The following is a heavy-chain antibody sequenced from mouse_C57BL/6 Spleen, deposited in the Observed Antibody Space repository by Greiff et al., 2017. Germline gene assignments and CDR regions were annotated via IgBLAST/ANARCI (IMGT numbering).Heavy chain of an antibody. CDR2: IDPNRGGT. D-gene: IGHD2-3*01. V-gene: IGHV1-72*01. Sequence: QVQLQQPGAELVKPGASVKLSCKASGYTFTSYWMHWVKQRPGRGLEWIGRIDPNRGGTKYNEKFKNKATLTVDKPSSTAYMQLSSLTSEDSAVYYCARSGFDGYYRNFDVWGTGTTVTVSS. J-gene: IGHJ1*03. CDR1: GYTFTSYW. CDR3: ARSGFDGYYRNFDV.